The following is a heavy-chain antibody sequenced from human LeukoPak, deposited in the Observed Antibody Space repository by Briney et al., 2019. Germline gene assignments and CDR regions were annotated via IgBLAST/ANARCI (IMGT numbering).Heavy chain of an antibody. CDR3: ARDSYGSSGYYYVSDY. CDR2: ISYSSSAI. Sequence: GGSLRLSCTASGFTLGDYTMSWVRQAPGKGLEWVSYISYSSSAIYYADSVKGRFTISRDNAKNSLYLRMNSLRDEDTAVYYCARDSYGSSGYYYVSDYWGQGTLVTVSS. CDR1: GFTLGDYT. V-gene: IGHV3-48*02. D-gene: IGHD3-22*01. J-gene: IGHJ4*02.